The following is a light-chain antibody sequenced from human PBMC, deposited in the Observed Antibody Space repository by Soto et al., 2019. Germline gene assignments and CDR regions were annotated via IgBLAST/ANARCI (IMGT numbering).Light chain of an antibody. J-gene: IGKJ2*01. CDR3: HQYNNGYT. Sequence: EIVRTQSPATLSVSPGERATLSCRASQSVSSKLAWYQQKRGQAPRLPIYGAATRAIGIPARFSGSGSGTEFAHTISSLQSEGFAVYYCHQYNNGYTFGQGTKLEIK. CDR1: QSVSSK. V-gene: IGKV3-15*01. CDR2: GAA.